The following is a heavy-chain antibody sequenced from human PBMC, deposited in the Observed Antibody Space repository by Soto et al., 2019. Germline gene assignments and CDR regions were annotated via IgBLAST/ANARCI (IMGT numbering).Heavy chain of an antibody. CDR1: GDSISSHH. CDR3: ARDARGSSPWYFDL. D-gene: IGHD6-6*01. Sequence: VQLQESAPGLVRPSETLSLTCSVFGDSISSHHWSWIRQPAGKGLEWIGRIHTSGSSSHNPSLKGRVTMSTDTSNDQMSLLLKSVTAADTAVYYCARDARGSSPWYFDLWGRGTLVTVSS. V-gene: IGHV4-4*07. CDR2: IHTSGSS. J-gene: IGHJ2*01.